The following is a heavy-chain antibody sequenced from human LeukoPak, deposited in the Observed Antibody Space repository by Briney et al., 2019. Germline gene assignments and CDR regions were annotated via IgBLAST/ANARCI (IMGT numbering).Heavy chain of an antibody. Sequence: SVKVSCKASGGTFSSYAISWVRQAPGQGREWMGGIIPIFGTANYAQKFQGRVTITADESTSTAYMELSSLRSEDTAVYYCAVLCRGGDCYGFDYWGQGTLVTVSS. CDR3: AVLCRGGDCYGFDY. CDR1: GGTFSSYA. CDR2: IIPIFGTA. J-gene: IGHJ4*02. V-gene: IGHV1-69*13. D-gene: IGHD2-21*02.